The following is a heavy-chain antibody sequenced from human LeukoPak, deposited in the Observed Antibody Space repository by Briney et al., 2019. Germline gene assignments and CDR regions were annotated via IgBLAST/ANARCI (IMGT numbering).Heavy chain of an antibody. J-gene: IGHJ4*02. D-gene: IGHD3-22*01. CDR1: GFTYSSYA. Sequence: PGGSLRLSCAASGFTYSSYAMHWVRQAPGKGLEWVAVISYDGSNKYYADSVKGRFTISRDNSKNTLYLQMNSLKTEDTAVYYCTTDGPRGYYDSSGYPYYWGQGTLVTVSS. CDR3: TTDGPRGYYDSSGYPYY. CDR2: ISYDGSNK. V-gene: IGHV3-30-3*01.